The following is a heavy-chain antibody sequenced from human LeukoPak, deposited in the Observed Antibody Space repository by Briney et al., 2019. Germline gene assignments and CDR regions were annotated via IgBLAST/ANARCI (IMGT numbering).Heavy chain of an antibody. CDR2: IYHSGST. J-gene: IGHJ4*02. Sequence: SETLSLTCTVSGYSISSGYYWGWIRRPPGKGLEWIGSIYHSGSTYYNPSLKSRVTISVDTSKNQFSLKLSSVTAADTAVYYCARGLRWWDPFDYWGQGTLVTVSS. CDR1: GYSISSGYY. CDR3: ARGLRWWDPFDY. D-gene: IGHD3-16*01. V-gene: IGHV4-38-2*02.